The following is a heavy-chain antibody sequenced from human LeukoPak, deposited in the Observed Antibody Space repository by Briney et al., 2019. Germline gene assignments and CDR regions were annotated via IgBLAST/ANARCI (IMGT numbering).Heavy chain of an antibody. J-gene: IGHJ5*01. CDR2: IYYSGST. V-gene: IGHV4-39*01. CDR3: ARRGYYFGSGLPEGPFDS. Sequence: QPSETLSLTCTVSGGSISSSSYYWGWIRQPPGKGLEWIGSIYYSGSTYYNPSLKSRVTLSVDTSKKQFSLKLSSVTAADTALYFCARRGYYFGSGLPEGPFDSWGQGILVTVSS. D-gene: IGHD3-10*01. CDR1: GGSISSSSYY.